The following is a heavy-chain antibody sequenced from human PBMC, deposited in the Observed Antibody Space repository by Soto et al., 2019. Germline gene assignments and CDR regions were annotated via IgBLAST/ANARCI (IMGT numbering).Heavy chain of an antibody. CDR1: GGSISSGGYY. D-gene: IGHD3-10*01. Sequence: SETLSLTCTVSGGSISSGGYYWSWIRQHPGKFLEWIGYIYYSGSTYYNPSLKSRVTISVDTSKNQFSLKLSSVTAADTAVYYCARVLRLVRGVTYLFDYWGQGTLVTVSS. CDR3: ARVLRLVRGVTYLFDY. J-gene: IGHJ4*02. V-gene: IGHV4-31*03. CDR2: IYYSGST.